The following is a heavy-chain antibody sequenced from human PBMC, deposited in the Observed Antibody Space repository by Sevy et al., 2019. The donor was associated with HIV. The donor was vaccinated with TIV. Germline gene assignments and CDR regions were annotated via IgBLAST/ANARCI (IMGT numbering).Heavy chain of an antibody. D-gene: IGHD5-12*01. J-gene: IGHJ6*02. Sequence: GGSLRLSCAASGFTFSSAWMSWVRLAPGKGLEWVGRIKSKTDGGTIDYAAPMKGRFNISREDSKNTLYLQMNSLKTEDTAVYYCITDPGYRGYDEEVINYYYYGMDVWGQGTTVTVSS. CDR2: IKSKTDGGTI. V-gene: IGHV3-15*01. CDR1: GFTFSSAW. CDR3: ITDPGYRGYDEEVINYYYYGMDV.